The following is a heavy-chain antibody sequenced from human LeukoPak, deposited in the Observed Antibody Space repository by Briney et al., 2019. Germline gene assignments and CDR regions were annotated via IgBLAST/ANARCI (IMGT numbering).Heavy chain of an antibody. V-gene: IGHV3-23*03. D-gene: IGHD6-19*01. J-gene: IGHJ4*02. CDR1: GFTYSSYA. Sequence: GGSLRLSCAASGFTYSSYAMSWVRQAPGKGLVWVSRIHSDGSPTIYADSVKGRFTISRDNAKNTLYLQMNSLRAEDTALYYCAKDRGSSGWLRGYYFDYWGQGTLVTVSS. CDR3: AKDRGSSGWLRGYYFDY. CDR2: IHSDGSPT.